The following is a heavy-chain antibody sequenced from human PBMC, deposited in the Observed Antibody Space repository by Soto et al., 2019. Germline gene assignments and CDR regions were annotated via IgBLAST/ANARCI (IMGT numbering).Heavy chain of an antibody. CDR3: ARADPDASVGY. V-gene: IGHV4-61*01. D-gene: IGHD2-15*01. CDR1: GYSVNSGRYF. Sequence: SETLSLTCTVSGYSVNSGRYFWSWIRQPPGKGLEWIGYIYYSGSTNYNPSLKSRVTISVDTSKNQFSLKLNSMIAADTAVYYCARADPDASVGYWGQGTLVTVSS. CDR2: IYYSGST. J-gene: IGHJ4*02.